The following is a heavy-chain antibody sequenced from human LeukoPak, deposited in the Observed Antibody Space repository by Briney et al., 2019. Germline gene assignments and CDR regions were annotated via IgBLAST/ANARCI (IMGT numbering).Heavy chain of an antibody. CDR1: GFTFSSYG. CDR2: IWYDGSNK. Sequence: PGRSLRLSCAASGFTFSSYGMHWVRQAPGKRLEWVAVIWYDGSNKYYADSVKGRFTISRDNSKNTLYLQMNSLRAEDTAVYYCAREDYCSSTSCPGGNWFDPWGQGTLVTVSS. D-gene: IGHD2-2*01. CDR3: AREDYCSSTSCPGGNWFDP. J-gene: IGHJ5*02. V-gene: IGHV3-33*01.